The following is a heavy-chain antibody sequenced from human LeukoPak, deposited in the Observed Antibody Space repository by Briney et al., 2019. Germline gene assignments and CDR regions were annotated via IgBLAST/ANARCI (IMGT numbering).Heavy chain of an antibody. Sequence: PGGSLRLSCAVSGFTFRGYGMHWVRQAPGKGLEWVAVIRYDGSNQDYADSVKGRFTISRDNSKNTLYLQMNSLRAEDPAVYYCARGYSSSYYFDYWGQGTLVTISS. V-gene: IGHV3-33*01. D-gene: IGHD6-6*01. CDR3: ARGYSSSYYFDY. J-gene: IGHJ4*02. CDR2: IRYDGSNQ. CDR1: GFTFRGYG.